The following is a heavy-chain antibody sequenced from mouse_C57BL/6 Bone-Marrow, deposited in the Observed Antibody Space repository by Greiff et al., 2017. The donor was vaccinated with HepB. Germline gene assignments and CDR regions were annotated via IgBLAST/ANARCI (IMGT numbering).Heavy chain of an antibody. V-gene: IGHV1-81*01. CDR3: ARAPDGYYAWFAY. CDR2: IYPRSGNT. CDR1: GYTFTSYG. J-gene: IGHJ3*01. Sequence: VKLMESGAELARPGASVKLSCKASGYTFTSYGISWVKQRTGQGLEWIGEIYPRSGNTYYNEKFKGKATLTADKSSSTAYMELRSLKSEDSAVYFCARAPDGYYAWFAYWGQGTLVTVSA. D-gene: IGHD2-3*01.